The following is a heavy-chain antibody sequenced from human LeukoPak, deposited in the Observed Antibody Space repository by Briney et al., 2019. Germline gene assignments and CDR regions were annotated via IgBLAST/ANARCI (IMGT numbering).Heavy chain of an antibody. V-gene: IGHV4-39*07. Sequence: GSLRLSCAASGFTFSSYAMSWVRQAPGKGLEWIGSIYYSGSTYYNPSLKSRVTISVDTSKNQFSLKLSSVTAADTAVYYCARASPQHMDVWGKGTTVTVSS. CDR1: GFTFSSYA. J-gene: IGHJ6*03. CDR3: ARASPQHMDV. CDR2: IYYSGST. D-gene: IGHD2-2*01.